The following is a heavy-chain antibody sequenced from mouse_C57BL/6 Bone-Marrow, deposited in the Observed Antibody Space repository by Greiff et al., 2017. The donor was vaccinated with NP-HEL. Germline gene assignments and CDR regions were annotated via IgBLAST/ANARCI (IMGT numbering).Heavy chain of an antibody. CDR1: GYAFTNYL. D-gene: IGHD1-1*01. CDR2: INPGSGGT. Sequence: QVQLQQSGAELVRPGTSVKVSCKASGYAFTNYLIEWVKQRPGQGLEWIGVINPGSGGTNYNEKFKGKATLTADKSSSTAYMQLSSLTSEDSAVYFCARSSYEGHWYFDVWGTGTTVTVSS. V-gene: IGHV1-54*01. J-gene: IGHJ1*03. CDR3: ARSSYEGHWYFDV.